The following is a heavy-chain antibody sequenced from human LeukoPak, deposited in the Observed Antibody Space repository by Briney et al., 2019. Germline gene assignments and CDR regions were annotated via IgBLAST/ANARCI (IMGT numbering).Heavy chain of an antibody. D-gene: IGHD6-19*01. J-gene: IGHJ3*02. CDR3: AKDQQQWLVMGAFDI. CDR1: GFTFSSYG. V-gene: IGHV3-30*18. Sequence: GSLRLSCAASGFTFSSYGMHWVRQAPGKGLEWVAVISYDGSNKYYADSVKGRFTISRDNSKNTLYLQMNSLRAEDTAVYYCAKDQQQWLVMGAFDIWGQGTMVTVSS. CDR2: ISYDGSNK.